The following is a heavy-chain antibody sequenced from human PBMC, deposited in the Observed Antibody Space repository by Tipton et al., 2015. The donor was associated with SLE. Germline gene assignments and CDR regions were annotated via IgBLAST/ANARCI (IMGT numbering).Heavy chain of an antibody. CDR3: ARATDCSGGRCYSAYYSSYGMDV. J-gene: IGHJ6*02. V-gene: IGHV4-34*01. Sequence: TLSLTCAVYGGSFSGYYWSWIRQPPGKGLEWIGEINHSGYTNYNLSLKSRVTISVDTSKNQFSLKLSSVTAADTAVYYCARATDCSGGRCYSAYYSSYGMDVWGQGTTVTVSS. CDR2: INHSGYT. D-gene: IGHD2-15*01. CDR1: GGSFSGYY.